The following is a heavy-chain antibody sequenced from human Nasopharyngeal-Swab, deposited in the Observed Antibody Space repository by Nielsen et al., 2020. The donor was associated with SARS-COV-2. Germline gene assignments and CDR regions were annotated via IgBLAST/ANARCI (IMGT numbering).Heavy chain of an antibody. CDR2: MNHNSGNT. D-gene: IGHD6-19*01. V-gene: IGHV1-8*01. CDR1: GYTFTSYD. CDR3: ARDWSIAVAGYYYYYGMDV. J-gene: IGHJ6*02. Sequence: ASVKVSCKASGYTFTSYDINWVRQATGQGLEWMGWMNHNSGNTGYAQKFQGRVTMTRNTSISTAYMELSSLRSEDTAVYYCARDWSIAVAGYYYYYGMDVWGQGTTVTVSS.